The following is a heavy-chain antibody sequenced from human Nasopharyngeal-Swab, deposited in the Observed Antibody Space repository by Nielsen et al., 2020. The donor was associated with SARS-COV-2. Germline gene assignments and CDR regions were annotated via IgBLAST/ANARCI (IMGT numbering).Heavy chain of an antibody. CDR3: ARGPSYGTRTDYFDS. V-gene: IGHV3-53*01. Sequence: GGSLRLSCAASGFSVSVNYIGWVRQAPGKGLEWVSVIYSAGYTYSADTVRGRFIISRDNAKNSLFLQMNNLRVDDTATYYCARGPSYGTRTDYFDSWGQGTLITVSS. J-gene: IGHJ4*02. CDR2: IYSAGYT. D-gene: IGHD1-1*01. CDR1: GFSVSVNY.